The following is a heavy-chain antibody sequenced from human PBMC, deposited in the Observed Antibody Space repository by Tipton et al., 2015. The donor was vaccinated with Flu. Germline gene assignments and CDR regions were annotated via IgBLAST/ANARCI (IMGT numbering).Heavy chain of an antibody. Sequence: QLVQSGAEVKKAGASVKVSCKASGYNFNSYAISWMRRAPGQGLEWMGWISAYNGDTKFAQNFQGRITLTTDTSTSTVYMQLRGLTSDDTAVYYCARVGAIFGEVTARRRGDLDYWGQGTLVTVSS. CDR3: ARVGAIFGEVTARRRGDLDY. CDR2: ISAYNGDT. CDR1: GYNFNSYA. D-gene: IGHD3-3*02. V-gene: IGHV1-18*01. J-gene: IGHJ4*02.